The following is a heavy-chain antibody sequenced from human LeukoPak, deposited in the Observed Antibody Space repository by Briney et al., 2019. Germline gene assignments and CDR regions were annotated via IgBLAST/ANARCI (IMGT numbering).Heavy chain of an antibody. CDR1: GGSIGSYY. CDR3: ARDHFGWYFDL. D-gene: IGHD3-3*01. Sequence: SETLSLNCTVSGGSIGSYYWSWIRQAPGKGPEWIGYIHHSGSTNHSPSLKSRVTISVDTSKNQFSLKLSSVTAADTAVYYCARDHFGWYFDLWGRGTLVTVSS. V-gene: IGHV4-59*12. CDR2: IHHSGST. J-gene: IGHJ2*01.